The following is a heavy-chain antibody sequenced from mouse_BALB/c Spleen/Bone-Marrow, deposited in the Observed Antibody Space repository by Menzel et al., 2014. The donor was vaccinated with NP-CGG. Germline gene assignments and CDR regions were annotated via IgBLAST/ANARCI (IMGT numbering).Heavy chain of an antibody. V-gene: IGHV1-4*01. CDR3: ARDWTIPFAY. J-gene: IGHJ3*01. CDR1: GYTFTSYT. D-gene: IGHD1-1*02. Sequence: VHLVESGAELARPGASVKMSCKASGYTFTSYTMHWVKRRPGQGLEWIGYINPSSGYTNYNQKFKDKATLTADKSSSTAYMQLSSLTSEDSAVYYCARDWTIPFAYWGQGTLVTVSA. CDR2: INPSSGYT.